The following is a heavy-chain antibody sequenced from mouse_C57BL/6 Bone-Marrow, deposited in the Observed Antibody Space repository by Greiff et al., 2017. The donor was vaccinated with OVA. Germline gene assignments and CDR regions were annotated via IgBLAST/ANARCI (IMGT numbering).Heavy chain of an antibody. CDR3: TRSIYYEYDEGPYYYAMDY. D-gene: IGHD2-4*01. CDR2: IYPGNSDT. V-gene: IGHV1-5*01. CDR1: GYTFTSYW. J-gene: IGHJ4*01. Sequence: EVQLQQSGTVLARPGASVKMSCKTSGYTFTSYWMHWVKQRPGQGLEWIGAIYPGNSDTSYNQKFKGKAKLTAVTSASTAYMELSSLTNEDSAVYYCTRSIYYEYDEGPYYYAMDYWGQGTSVTVSS.